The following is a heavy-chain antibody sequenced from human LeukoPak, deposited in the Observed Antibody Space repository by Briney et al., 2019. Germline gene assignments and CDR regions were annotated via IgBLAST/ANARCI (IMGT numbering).Heavy chain of an antibody. V-gene: IGHV1-18*01. D-gene: IGHD6-19*01. CDR1: GYTFTSYG. CDR2: ISAYNGNT. Sequence: ASVKVSCKASGYTFTSYGISWVRPAPGQGLEWMGWISAYNGNTNYAQKLQGRVTMTTDTSTSTAYMELRSLRSDDTAVYYCARAAKYSSGWPYYFDYWGQGTLVTVSS. CDR3: ARAAKYSSGWPYYFDY. J-gene: IGHJ4*02.